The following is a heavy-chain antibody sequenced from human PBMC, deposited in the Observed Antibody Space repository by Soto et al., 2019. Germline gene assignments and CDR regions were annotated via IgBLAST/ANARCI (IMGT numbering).Heavy chain of an antibody. V-gene: IGHV3-74*01. Sequence: PGGSLSLSCAASGFTFRSYLMHWVRQAPGKGLVWVSRINSDGSSTSYADSVKGRFTISRDNAKNTLYLQMNSLRAEDTAVYYCPRGKAVAGTPSDVFDIGGQGKRVTVS. CDR2: INSDGSST. J-gene: IGHJ3*02. CDR3: PRGKAVAGTPSDVFDI. CDR1: GFTFRSYL. D-gene: IGHD6-19*01.